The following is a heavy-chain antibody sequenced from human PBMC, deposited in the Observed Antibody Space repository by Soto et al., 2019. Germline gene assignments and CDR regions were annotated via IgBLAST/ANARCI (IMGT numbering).Heavy chain of an antibody. CDR3: ASTLAVAGTSYYYGMDV. CDR1: GFTVSSNY. CDR2: IYSGGST. J-gene: IGHJ6*02. D-gene: IGHD6-19*01. Sequence: GGSLRLSCAASGFTVSSNYMSWVRQAPGKGLEWVSVIYSGGSTYYADSVKGRFTISRDNSKNTLYLQMNSLRAEDTAVYYCASTLAVAGTSYYYGMDVWGQGTTVTVSS. V-gene: IGHV3-53*01.